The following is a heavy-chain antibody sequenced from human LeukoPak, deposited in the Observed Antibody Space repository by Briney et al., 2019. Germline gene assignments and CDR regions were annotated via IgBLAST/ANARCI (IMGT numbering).Heavy chain of an antibody. V-gene: IGHV3-30*02. Sequence: GGSLRLSCAASGLTFSSYAMHWVRQAPGKGLEWVAFIRYDGRNKYYADSVKGRFTISRDNSKNTLYLQMNSLRAVDTAVYYRAKDFYSGSGTYYTRFDYWGQGPLVTVSS. J-gene: IGHJ4*02. CDR1: GLTFSSYA. CDR3: AKDFYSGSGTYYTRFDY. CDR2: IRYDGRNK. D-gene: IGHD3-10*01.